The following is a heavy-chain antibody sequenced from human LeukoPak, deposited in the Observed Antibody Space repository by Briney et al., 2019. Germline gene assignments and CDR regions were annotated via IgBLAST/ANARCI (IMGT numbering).Heavy chain of an antibody. V-gene: IGHV1-2*02. J-gene: IGHJ6*02. CDR1: GYTFTGYY. Sequence: ASVKVSCKASGYTFTGYYMHWVRQAPGQGLEWMGWINPNSGGTNYAQKFQGRVTMTRDTSISTAYMELSRLRSDDTAVYYCAREKTYPQNYGMDVWGQGTTVTVSS. CDR3: AREKTYPQNYGMDV. CDR2: INPNSGGT.